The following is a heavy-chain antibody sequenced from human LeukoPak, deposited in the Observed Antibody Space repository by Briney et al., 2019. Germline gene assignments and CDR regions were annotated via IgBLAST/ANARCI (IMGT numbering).Heavy chain of an antibody. J-gene: IGHJ3*02. CDR3: AKDAKPYYYDSSGYHYAGAFDI. CDR2: ISGSGGST. V-gene: IGHV3-23*01. Sequence: GGSLRLSCAASGLTFSSYAMSWVRQAPGKGLEWVSAISGSGGSTYYADSVKGRFTISRDNSKNTLRLQMNSLRAEDTAVYYCAKDAKPYYYDSSGYHYAGAFDIWGQGTMVTVSS. CDR1: GLTFSSYA. D-gene: IGHD3-22*01.